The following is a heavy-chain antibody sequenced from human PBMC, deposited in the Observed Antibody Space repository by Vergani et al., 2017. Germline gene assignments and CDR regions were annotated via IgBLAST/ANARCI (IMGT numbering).Heavy chain of an antibody. V-gene: IGHV4-39*07. CDR1: GGSISSSSYY. Sequence: QLQLQESGPGLVKPSETLSLTCTVSGGSISSSSYYWGWIRQPPGKGLEWIGSIYYSGSTYYNPSLKSRVTISVDTSKNQFSLKLNSVTAADTAVYYCGRVADFYGLGSRLLYLWGQGILVTVSS. CDR2: IYYSGST. CDR3: GRVADFYGLGSRLLYL. D-gene: IGHD3-10*01. J-gene: IGHJ5*02.